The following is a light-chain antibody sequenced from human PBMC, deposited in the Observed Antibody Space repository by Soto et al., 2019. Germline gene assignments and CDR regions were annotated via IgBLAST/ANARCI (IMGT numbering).Light chain of an antibody. CDR2: LNSDGSH. J-gene: IGLJ3*02. CDR1: RGHSNYA. CDR3: QTWGTGIQV. V-gene: IGLV4-69*01. Sequence: QPVLTQSPSASASLGASVKLTCTLSRGHSNYAIAWHQQQPEKGPRYLMKLNSDGSHSKGDGIPNRFSGSSSGAERYLTVSSLQSDDEADYYCQTWGTGIQVFGGGTKLTVL.